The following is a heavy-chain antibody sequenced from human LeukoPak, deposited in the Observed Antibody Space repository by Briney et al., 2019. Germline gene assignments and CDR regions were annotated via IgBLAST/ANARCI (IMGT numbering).Heavy chain of an antibody. CDR1: GFTFDDYA. V-gene: IGHV3-9*01. J-gene: IGHJ4*02. D-gene: IGHD3-22*01. CDR3: AKETSGYYSHFDY. CDR2: ISWNSGSI. Sequence: GGSLRLSCVASGFTFDDYAMHWVRQAPGKGLEWVSGISWNSGSIGYADSVKGRFTISRDNAKNSLYLQMNSLRAEDTALYYCAKETSGYYSHFDYWGQGTLVTVSS.